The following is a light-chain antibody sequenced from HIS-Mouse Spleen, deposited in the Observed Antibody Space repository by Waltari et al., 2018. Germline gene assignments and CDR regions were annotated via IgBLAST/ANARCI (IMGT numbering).Light chain of an antibody. Sequence: DIQLTQSPSFLSASAGDRVTITCRPRQGISSRSAWYQQKPGKSPKLLIYAASTLQRGVPSRFSGSGSGTEFTLTISSLQPEDFATYYCQQLNSYPPTFGQGTKVEIK. CDR1: QGISSR. CDR2: AAS. J-gene: IGKJ1*01. V-gene: IGKV1-9*01. CDR3: QQLNSYPPT.